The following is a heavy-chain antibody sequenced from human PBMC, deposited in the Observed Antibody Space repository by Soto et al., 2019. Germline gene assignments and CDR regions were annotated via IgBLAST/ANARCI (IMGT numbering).Heavy chain of an antibody. Sequence: QVQLVQSRAEVKKPGASVNVACKAYGYTFTDYYIYWLRQVPGHGLEWMVWINPNSGATNYAHNFQGRVTMTRDTSIRADYMALSRRSSDDTAVYDCEKDQGGYMVSGMDVWGQWTTVTVSS. V-gene: IGHV1-2*02. CDR3: EKDQGGYMVSGMDV. CDR1: GYTFTDYY. CDR2: INPNSGAT. J-gene: IGHJ6*02. D-gene: IGHD2-2*02.